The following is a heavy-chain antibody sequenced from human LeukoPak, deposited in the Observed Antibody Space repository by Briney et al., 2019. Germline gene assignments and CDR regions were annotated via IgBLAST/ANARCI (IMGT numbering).Heavy chain of an antibody. CDR3: AARTVATGYYHMDV. CDR2: IYTSGST. J-gene: IGHJ6*03. D-gene: IGHD4-17*01. CDR1: GGSFSSYY. Sequence: PAETLSLTCTVSGGSFSSYYWSWIRQPAGKGLEWIGRIYTSGSTNYNPSLKSRVTMSVDTSKNQFSLKLSSVTAADTAVYYCAARTVATGYYHMDVWGKGTTVTVSS. V-gene: IGHV4-4*07.